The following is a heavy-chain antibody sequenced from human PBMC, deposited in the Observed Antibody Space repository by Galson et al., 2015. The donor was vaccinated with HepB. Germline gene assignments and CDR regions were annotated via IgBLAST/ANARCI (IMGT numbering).Heavy chain of an antibody. J-gene: IGHJ3*02. V-gene: IGHV3-7*03. D-gene: IGHD5-24*01. CDR2: IKQDGSEK. Sequence: SLRLSCAASGFTFSSYAMHWVRQAPGKGLEWVANIKQDGSEKYYVDSVKGRFTISRDNAKNSLYLQMNSLRAEDTAVYYCARGERWLHQKAAFDIWGQGTMVTVSS. CDR1: GFTFSSYA. CDR3: ARGERWLHQKAAFDI.